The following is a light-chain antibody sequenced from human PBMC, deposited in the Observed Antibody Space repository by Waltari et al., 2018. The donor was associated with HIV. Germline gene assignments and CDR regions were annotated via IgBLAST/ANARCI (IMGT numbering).Light chain of an antibody. CDR3: QTWGTGVRV. Sequence: QLVVTQSPSASASLGASVKLPCTLSSGHSHYAIARLPQQPQKAPRYLMKVNSDGSHNRGDGIPDRFSGSSSGAERYLTISSLQSEDESDYFCQTWGTGVRVFGGGTKLTVL. J-gene: IGLJ3*02. V-gene: IGLV4-69*01. CDR2: VNSDGSH. CDR1: SGHSHYA.